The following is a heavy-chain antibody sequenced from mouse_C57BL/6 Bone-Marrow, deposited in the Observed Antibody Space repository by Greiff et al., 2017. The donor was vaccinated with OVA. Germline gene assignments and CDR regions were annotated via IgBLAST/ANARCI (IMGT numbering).Heavy chain of an antibody. D-gene: IGHD1-1*01. CDR3: TRYYGSSLFDY. CDR2: IRLKSDNYAT. CDR1: GFTFSNYW. Sequence: DVKLQESGGGLVQPGGSMKLSCVASGFTFSNYWMNWVRQSPEKGLEWVAQIRLKSDNYATHYAESVKGRFTISRDDSKSSVYLQMNNVRAEDTGIYYCTRYYGSSLFDYWGQGTTLTVSS. V-gene: IGHV6-3*01. J-gene: IGHJ2*01.